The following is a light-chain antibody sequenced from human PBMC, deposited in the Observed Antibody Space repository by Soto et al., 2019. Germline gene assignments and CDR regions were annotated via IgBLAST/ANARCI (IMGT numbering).Light chain of an antibody. J-gene: IGKJ1*01. CDR1: QSLVYSDGNTY. CDR3: KQATHGPTWT. V-gene: IGKV2-30*01. CDR2: KVS. Sequence: DVVMTQSPLSLPVTLGQPASISCRSSQSLVYSDGNTYLNWFHQRPGQSPRRLIYKVSNRDSGVPDRFSGSGSGTDFTLKISRVEAEDVGVYYYKQATHGPTWTFGQGNKVEIK.